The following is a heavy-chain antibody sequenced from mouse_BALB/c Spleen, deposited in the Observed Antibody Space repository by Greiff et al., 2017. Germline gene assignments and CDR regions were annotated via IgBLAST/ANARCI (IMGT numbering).Heavy chain of an antibody. CDR3: ARRDITTVVEGDY. V-gene: IGHV3-2*02. D-gene: IGHD1-1*01. J-gene: IGHJ2*01. CDR1: GYSITSDYA. CDR2: ISYSGST. Sequence: VQLKESGPALVKPSQSLSLTCTVTGYSITSDYAWNWIRQFPGNKLEWMGYISYSGSTSYNPSLKSRISITRDTSKNQFFLQLNSVTTEDTATYYCARRDITTVVEGDYWGQGTTLTVSS.